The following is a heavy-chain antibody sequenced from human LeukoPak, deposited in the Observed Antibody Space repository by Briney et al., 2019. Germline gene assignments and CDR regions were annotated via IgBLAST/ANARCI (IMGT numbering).Heavy chain of an antibody. CDR2: IYYSGST. V-gene: IGHV4-59*01. D-gene: IGHD6-19*01. CDR3: ARGIWGYSSGPNDY. Sequence: SETLSLTCTVSGGSISSYYWSWIRQPPGKGLEWIGYIYYSGSTNYNPSLKSRVTISVDTSKNQFSLKLSFVTAADTAVYYCARGIWGYSSGPNDYWGQGTLVTVSS. J-gene: IGHJ4*02. CDR1: GGSISSYY.